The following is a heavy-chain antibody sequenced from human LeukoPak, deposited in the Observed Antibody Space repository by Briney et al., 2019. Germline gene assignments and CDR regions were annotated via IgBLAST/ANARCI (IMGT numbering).Heavy chain of an antibody. CDR3: ARFLSGNYSDC. V-gene: IGHV5-51*01. J-gene: IGHJ4*02. D-gene: IGHD1-26*01. CDR2: IYPGDSDT. CDR1: GYSFTNYW. Sequence: GGSLKISFKGSGYSFTNYWIGWVRQMPGKGLEWMGIIYPGDSDTKYSPSFQGQVTISADKSISTAYLQWSSLKASDTAMYYCARFLSGNYSDCWGQGTLVTVSS.